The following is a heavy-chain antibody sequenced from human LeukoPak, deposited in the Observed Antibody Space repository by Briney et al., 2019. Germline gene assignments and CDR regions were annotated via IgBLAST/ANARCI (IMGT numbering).Heavy chain of an antibody. CDR1: GFTFSDSY. CDR3: ARKFAS. Sequence: GGSLRLSCAASGFTFSDSYMSWVRQAPGKGLQWVSYISGDGTKIYYADSVKGRFTISRDNAKNSLYLQMNSLRAEDTAVYYCARKFASWGQGTLATVSS. CDR2: ISGDGTKI. V-gene: IGHV3-11*04. J-gene: IGHJ5*02. D-gene: IGHD2-21*01.